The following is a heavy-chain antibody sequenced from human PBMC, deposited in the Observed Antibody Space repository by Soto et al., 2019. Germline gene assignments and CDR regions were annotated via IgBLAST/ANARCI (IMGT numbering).Heavy chain of an antibody. CDR2: ISSSSSYI. J-gene: IGHJ4*02. Sequence: GGSLRLLCQPSGFTFSSYSMIWVRQAPGKGLEWVSSISSSSSYIYYADSVKVRFTISRDNAKNSLYLQLNIVRAEDTAVYYCARAPLGSSIDYWGPGTLLTGSS. V-gene: IGHV3-21*01. D-gene: IGHD1-26*01. CDR1: GFTFSSYS. CDR3: ARAPLGSSIDY.